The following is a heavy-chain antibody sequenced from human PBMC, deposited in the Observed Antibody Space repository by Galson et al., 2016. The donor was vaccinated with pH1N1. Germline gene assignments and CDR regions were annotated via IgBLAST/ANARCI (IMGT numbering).Heavy chain of an antibody. V-gene: IGHV3-74*01. CDR3: ARGRNDYGDYEPLDF. J-gene: IGHJ4*02. D-gene: IGHD4-17*01. CDR1: GFTFKNYW. CDR2: IKTDGNNT. Sequence: SLRLSCAASGFTFKNYWIHWVRQVPGKGLVWVSRIKTDGNNTDYADSVKGRFTISRDNAKNTLCLHMSSLRAEDTAVYYCARGRNDYGDYEPLDFWGQGTLVTVSS.